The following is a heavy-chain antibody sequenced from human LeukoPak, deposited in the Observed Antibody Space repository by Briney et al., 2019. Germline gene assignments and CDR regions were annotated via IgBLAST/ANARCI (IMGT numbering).Heavy chain of an antibody. CDR1: GFSFSSYR. J-gene: IGHJ4*02. Sequence: GGSLRLSCAASGFSFSSYRMNWVRQAPGKGLEWVASISSNNGYIYYADSVKGRFTISRDNGENSLHLQMNSLRAEDAAVYYCARDLGTRKSIAFADWGQGTLVAVSS. CDR3: ARDLGTRKSIAFAD. V-gene: IGHV3-21*01. CDR2: ISSNNGYI. D-gene: IGHD6-6*01.